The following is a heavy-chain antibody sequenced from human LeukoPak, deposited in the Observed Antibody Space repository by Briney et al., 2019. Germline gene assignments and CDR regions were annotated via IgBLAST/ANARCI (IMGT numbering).Heavy chain of an antibody. Sequence: SQTLSLTCTVSGGSISSGSYYWSWIRQPAGKGLEWIGYIYYSGSTYYNPSLKGRVTISVDTSKNQFSLKLSSVTAADTAVYYCARKLMAARPYFDYWGQGTLVTVSS. CDR3: ARKLMAARPYFDY. J-gene: IGHJ4*02. D-gene: IGHD6-6*01. CDR1: GGSISSGSYY. V-gene: IGHV4-61*09. CDR2: IYYSGST.